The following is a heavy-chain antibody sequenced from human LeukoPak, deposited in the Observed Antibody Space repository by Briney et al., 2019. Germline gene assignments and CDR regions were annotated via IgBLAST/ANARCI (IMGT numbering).Heavy chain of an antibody. CDR1: GFTFSRYT. V-gene: IGHV3-33*01. J-gene: IGHJ6*03. CDR3: ARDIYSYYMDV. Sequence: PGGSLRLSCAASGFTFSRYTMHWVRQAPGKGLEWVAVIWHDGSNKYYVDSVKGRFTISRDNSKNTLYLQMNSLRAEDTAVYYCARDIYSYYMDVWGKGTTVTVSS. CDR2: IWHDGSNK.